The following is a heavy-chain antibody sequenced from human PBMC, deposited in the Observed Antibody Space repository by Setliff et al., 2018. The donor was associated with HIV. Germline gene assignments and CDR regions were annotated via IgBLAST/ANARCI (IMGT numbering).Heavy chain of an antibody. Sequence: PSETLSLTCTVSGGSISTYYWNWIRQPPGQGLEWIGYISYSGTTNYNPSLKSRVTISVDAAKKRFSLNIRSLTAADTAVYFCARGQFVSPGRPRHYMDVWGKGTSVTVSS. V-gene: IGHV4-59*12. D-gene: IGHD6-6*01. J-gene: IGHJ6*03. CDR1: GGSISTYY. CDR2: ISYSGTT. CDR3: ARGQFVSPGRPRHYMDV.